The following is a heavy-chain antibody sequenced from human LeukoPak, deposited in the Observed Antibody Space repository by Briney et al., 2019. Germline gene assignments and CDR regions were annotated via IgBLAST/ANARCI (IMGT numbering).Heavy chain of an antibody. D-gene: IGHD3-22*01. CDR2: IYYSGST. CDR1: GGSISSYY. J-gene: IGHJ4*02. Sequence: KPSETLSLTCTVSGGSISSYYWSWIRQPPGKGLEWIGYIYYSGSTKYSPSLKSRVTISVDTSKNHFSLNLRSVTAVDTAVYYCARLSYDTSGYWPDYFDHWGQGTLVTVSS. V-gene: IGHV4-59*08. CDR3: ARLSYDTSGYWPDYFDH.